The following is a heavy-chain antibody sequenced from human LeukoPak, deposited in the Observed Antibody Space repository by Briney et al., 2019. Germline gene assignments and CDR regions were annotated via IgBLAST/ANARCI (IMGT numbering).Heavy chain of an antibody. CDR1: GFTFSSYG. CDR3: AKDEGEGSSAFDP. CDR2: ISYDGSNK. Sequence: GGSLRLSCAASGFTFSSYGMHWVRQAPGKGLEWVAVISYDGSNKYYADSVKGRFTISSDNSKNTLYLQMNSLRAEDTAVYYCAKDEGEGSSAFDPWGQGTLVTVSS. J-gene: IGHJ5*02. V-gene: IGHV3-30*18. D-gene: IGHD6-6*01.